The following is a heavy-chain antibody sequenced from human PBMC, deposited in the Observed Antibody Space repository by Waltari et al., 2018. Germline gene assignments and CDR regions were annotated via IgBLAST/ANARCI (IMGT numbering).Heavy chain of an antibody. CDR1: GFSLITSGLG. CDR3: AHFLGYCTGTSCYKGDAFDM. CDR2: IYWDDDK. V-gene: IGHV2-5*02. Sequence: QITLKESGPTLVIPTQSLTLTCTFPGFSLITSGLGVGWTPQPPRQALEWLALIYWDDDKRYSASLKSRLTITKDTSKNQVVLTMTNMDPVDTATYYCAHFLGYCTGTSCYKGDAFDMWGQGTMVTV. J-gene: IGHJ3*02. D-gene: IGHD2-2*02.